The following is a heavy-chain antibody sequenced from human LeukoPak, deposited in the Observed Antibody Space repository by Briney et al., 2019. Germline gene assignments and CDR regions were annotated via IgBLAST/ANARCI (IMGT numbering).Heavy chain of an antibody. D-gene: IGHD6-19*01. Sequence: GGSLRLSCAASGFTFSSYEMNWVRQAPGRGLEWVSYISGSGVTMYYADSVKGRFTISRDDAKNSLYLQMNSLRAEDTAVYYCAREDIRLDYFYYWGQGTLVTVSS. CDR1: GFTFSSYE. J-gene: IGHJ4*02. CDR3: AREDIRLDYFYY. CDR2: ISGSGVTM. V-gene: IGHV3-48*03.